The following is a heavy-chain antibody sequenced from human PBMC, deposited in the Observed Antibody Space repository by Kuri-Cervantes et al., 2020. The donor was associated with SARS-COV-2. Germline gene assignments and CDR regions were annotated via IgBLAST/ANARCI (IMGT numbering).Heavy chain of an antibody. CDR2: IYHSGST. D-gene: IGHD2/OR15-2a*01. Sequence: ESLKISCVVCGGSISSNLWTWVRHPPGKGLEWIGEIYHSGSTNYSPSLGGRATISLDKSKNQFSLNVYSVTAADTAVYYCARVLSVTFHGGAFDIWGQGTTVTVSS. CDR3: ARVLSVTFHGGAFDI. V-gene: IGHV4/OR15-8*01. CDR1: GGSISSNL. J-gene: IGHJ3*02.